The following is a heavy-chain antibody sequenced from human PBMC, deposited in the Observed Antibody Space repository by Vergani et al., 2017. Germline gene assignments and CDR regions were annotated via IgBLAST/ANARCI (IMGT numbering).Heavy chain of an antibody. V-gene: IGHV3-48*01. CDR3: AREWGSVYVLRFLEWLSEDYYYYGMDV. Sequence: EVQLVESGGGLVQPGGSLRLSCAASGFTFSSYSMNWVRQAPGKGLEWVSYISCSSSTIYYADSVKGRFTISRDNAKNSLYLQMNSLRAEDTAVYYCAREWGSVYVLRFLEWLSEDYYYYGMDVWGQGTTVTVSS. CDR1: GFTFSSYS. D-gene: IGHD3-3*01. J-gene: IGHJ6*02. CDR2: ISCSSSTI.